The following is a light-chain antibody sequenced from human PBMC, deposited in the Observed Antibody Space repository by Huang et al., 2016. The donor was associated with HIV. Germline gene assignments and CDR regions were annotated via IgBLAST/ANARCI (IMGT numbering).Light chain of an antibody. CDR2: DAS. J-gene: IGKJ3*01. CDR3: QQYNDWPIT. CDR1: QSVSSN. V-gene: IGKV3-15*01. Sequence: EIVMTQSPATLSLSPVERATLSCRASQSVSSNLAWYQQKPGQAPRLLIYDASTRATGIPARFRGSGSGTVFTLTISSLLSEDFAVYFCQQYNDWPITFGPGTKVDLK.